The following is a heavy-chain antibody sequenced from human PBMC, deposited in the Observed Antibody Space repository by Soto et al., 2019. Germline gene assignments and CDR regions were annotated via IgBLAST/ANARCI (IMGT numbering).Heavy chain of an antibody. V-gene: IGHV3-23*01. D-gene: IGHD6-13*01. J-gene: IGHJ2*01. CDR3: AKDMGIAAASLRWYFDL. CDR1: GFTFSSYA. Sequence: QLGGSLRLSCAASGFTFSSYAMSWVRQAPGKGLEWVSAISGSGGSTYYADSVKCRFTISRANSKNTLYLQMNSLRAEDTAVYYCAKDMGIAAASLRWYFDLWGRGTLVTVSS. CDR2: ISGSGGST.